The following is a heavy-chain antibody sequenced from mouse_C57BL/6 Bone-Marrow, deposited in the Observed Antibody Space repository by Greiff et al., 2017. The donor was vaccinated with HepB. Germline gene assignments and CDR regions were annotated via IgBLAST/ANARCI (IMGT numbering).Heavy chain of an antibody. CDR1: GFSLTSYG. CDR2: IWRGGST. V-gene: IGHV2-5*01. Sequence: VQLQQSGPGLVQPSQSLSITCTVSGFSLTSYGVHWVRQSPGKGLEWLGVIWRGGSTDYNAAFMSRLSITKDNSKSQVFFKMNSLQADDTAIYYCAKKGHFYWNYFAYWGQGTTLTVSS. D-gene: IGHD2-1*01. J-gene: IGHJ2*01. CDR3: AKKGHFYWNYFAY.